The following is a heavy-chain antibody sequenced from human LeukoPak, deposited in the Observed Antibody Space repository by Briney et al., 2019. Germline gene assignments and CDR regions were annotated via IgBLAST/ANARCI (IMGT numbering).Heavy chain of an antibody. CDR1: GVSISSYY. J-gene: IGHJ4*02. Sequence: SSETLSLTCTVSGVSISSYYWSWIRQPPGKGLEWIGYIYYSGSTNYNPSLKSRVTISVDTSKNQFSLKLSSVTAADTAVYYCARGDSWVTIFGVVISGFDYWGQGTLVTVSS. CDR2: IYYSGST. D-gene: IGHD3-3*01. CDR3: ARGDSWVTIFGVVISGFDY. V-gene: IGHV4-59*01.